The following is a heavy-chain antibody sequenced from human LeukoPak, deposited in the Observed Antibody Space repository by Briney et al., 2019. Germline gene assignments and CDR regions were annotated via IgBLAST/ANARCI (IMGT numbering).Heavy chain of an antibody. V-gene: IGHV4-39*07. Sequence: SETLSLTCTVSGGSISSSSYYWGWIRQPPGKGLEWIGSIYYSGSTYYNPSLKSRVTISVDTSKNQFSLKLSSVTAADTAVYYCARERTVTYYYYGMDVWGQGTTVTVSS. J-gene: IGHJ6*02. CDR1: GGSISSSSYY. D-gene: IGHD1/OR15-1a*01. CDR3: ARERTVTYYYYGMDV. CDR2: IYYSGST.